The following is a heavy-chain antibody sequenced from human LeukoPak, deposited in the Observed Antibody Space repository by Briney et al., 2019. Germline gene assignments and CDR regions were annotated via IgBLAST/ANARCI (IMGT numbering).Heavy chain of an antibody. V-gene: IGHV4-61*03. CDR2: IYYSGST. CDR1: GGAVTSGSYY. CDR3: ASSPRLTTSWFLFDS. Sequence: SETLSLTCTVSGGAVTSGSYYWSWIRQPTGKGLEWIGFIYYSGSTSYNPSLKSRVHLSVDTSKNRFSLKLSSVTAADTAVYYCASSPRLTTSWFLFDSWGHGTLVTVSS. D-gene: IGHD2-2*01. J-gene: IGHJ5*01.